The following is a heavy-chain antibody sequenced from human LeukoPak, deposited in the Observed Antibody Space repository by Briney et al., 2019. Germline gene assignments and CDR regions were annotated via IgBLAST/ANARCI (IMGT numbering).Heavy chain of an antibody. V-gene: IGHV3-7*01. CDR1: GFTFSTYS. J-gene: IGHJ4*02. Sequence: GGSLRLSCAASGFTFSTYSMSWVRQAPGKGLDWVASINQDGSAEYYVDSVRGRFTISRDNAKNSLYLQVNSLRVDNTAVYYCVRLFGGVTTFDYWGQGTLVTVSS. D-gene: IGHD4-17*01. CDR3: VRLFGGVTTFDY. CDR2: INQDGSAE.